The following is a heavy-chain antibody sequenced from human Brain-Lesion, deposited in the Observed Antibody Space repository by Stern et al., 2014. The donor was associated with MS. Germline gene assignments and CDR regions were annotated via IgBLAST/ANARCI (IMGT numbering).Heavy chain of an antibody. CDR2: FHPEDGET. CDR1: GYTLTALS. CDR3: ATLSPGAGGNYYRHFDY. D-gene: IGHD1-26*01. V-gene: IGHV1-24*01. Sequence: VQLVQSGAEVKKPGASVKVSCKVSGYTLTALSMHWVRQAPSKGMERMGGFHPEDGETIYAQQFQGRVTMTEDTSTDTAYMELSSLRSEDTAVYYCATLSPGAGGNYYRHFDYWGQGTLVTVSS. J-gene: IGHJ4*02.